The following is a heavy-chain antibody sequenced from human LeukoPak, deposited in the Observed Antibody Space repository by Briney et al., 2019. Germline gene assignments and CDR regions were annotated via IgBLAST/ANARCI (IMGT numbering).Heavy chain of an antibody. CDR2: INHSGST. V-gene: IGHV4-34*01. CDR1: GGSLSGYY. J-gene: IGHJ4*02. D-gene: IGHD6-19*01. Sequence: PSETLSLTCAVYGGSLSGYYWSWIRQPPGKGLEWIGEINHSGSTNYNPSLKSRVTISVDTSKNQLSLKLSSMTAADTAVYYCARQWLVSPLFDYWGQGTLVTVSS. CDR3: ARQWLVSPLFDY.